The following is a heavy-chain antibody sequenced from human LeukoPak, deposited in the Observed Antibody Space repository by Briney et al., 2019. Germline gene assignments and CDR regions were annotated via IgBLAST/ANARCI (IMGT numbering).Heavy chain of an antibody. CDR2: ISYDGSNK. D-gene: IGHD4-11*01. CDR3: AKDLDYTTYGYYIDY. J-gene: IGHJ4*02. Sequence: GRSLRLSCAASGFTFSSYAMHWVRQAPGKGLEWVAVISYDGSNKYYADSVKGRFTIFRDNSRNTLYLQMNSLRADDTAVYYCAKDLDYTTYGYYIDYWGQGTLVTVSS. CDR1: GFTFSSYA. V-gene: IGHV3-30-3*01.